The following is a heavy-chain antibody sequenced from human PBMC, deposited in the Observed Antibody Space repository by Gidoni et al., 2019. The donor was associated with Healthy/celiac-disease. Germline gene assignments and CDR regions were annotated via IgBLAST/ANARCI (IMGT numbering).Heavy chain of an antibody. CDR2: IIPIFGTA. CDR3: ARSRLGKRGVDAFDI. V-gene: IGHV1-69*01. Sequence: QVQLVQSGAEVKKPGSSVKVSCKASGGTFSSYAISWVRQAPGQGLAWMGGIIPIFGTANYAQNFQGRVTITADESTSTAYMELSSLRSEDTAVYYCARSRLGKRGVDAFDIWGQGTMVTVSS. CDR1: GGTFSSYA. D-gene: IGHD1-1*01. J-gene: IGHJ3*02.